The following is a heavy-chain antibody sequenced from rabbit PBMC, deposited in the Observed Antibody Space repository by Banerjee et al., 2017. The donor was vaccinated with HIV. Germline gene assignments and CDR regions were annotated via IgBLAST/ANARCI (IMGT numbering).Heavy chain of an antibody. CDR1: GFDFSSNA. V-gene: IGHV1S40*01. D-gene: IGHD1-1*01. CDR3: ARTGGFENYFNL. Sequence: QSLEESGGDLVKPGASLTLTCTASGFDFSSNAMCWFRQAPGKGLEWIACIYIGSSGNTYYANWAKGRFTISKTSSTTVTLQMTSLTAADTATYFCARTGGFENYFNLWGQGTLVTVS. J-gene: IGHJ4*01. CDR2: IYIGSSGNT.